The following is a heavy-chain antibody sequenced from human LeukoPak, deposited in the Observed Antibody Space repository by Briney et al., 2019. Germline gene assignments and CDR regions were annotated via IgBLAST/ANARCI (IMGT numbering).Heavy chain of an antibody. CDR3: ARQGAIAARSLDY. D-gene: IGHD6-6*01. CDR1: GGSLSSTNW. CDR2: IFHSGST. J-gene: IGHJ4*02. V-gene: IGHV4-4*02. Sequence: SETLSLTCAVSGGSLSSTNWWSWVRQPPGKGLEWIGEIFHSGSTNYNPSLKSRVTISVDKSKNQFSLKLSSVTAADTAVYYCARQGAIAARSLDYWGQGTLVTVSS.